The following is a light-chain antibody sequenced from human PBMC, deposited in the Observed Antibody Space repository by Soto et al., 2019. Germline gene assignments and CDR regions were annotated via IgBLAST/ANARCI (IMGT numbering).Light chain of an antibody. CDR1: SSDVGGYNY. CDR3: SSYAGSSNV. CDR2: EVN. J-gene: IGLJ1*01. V-gene: IGLV2-8*01. Sequence: ALTHPPSASWSPGQSVAISCTGTSSDVGGYNYVSWYQQHPGKAPKLMIYEVNKRPSGVPDRFSGSKSGNTASLTVSGLQAEDEADYYCSSYAGSSNVFGTGTKVT.